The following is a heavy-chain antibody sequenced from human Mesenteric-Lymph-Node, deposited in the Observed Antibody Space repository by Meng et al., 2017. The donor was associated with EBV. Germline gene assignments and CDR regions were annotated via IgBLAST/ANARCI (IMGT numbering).Heavy chain of an antibody. V-gene: IGHV4-61*01. CDR2: IYDSGIT. CDR1: GVSVSGVSFY. CDR3: ARDRGWELLDY. J-gene: IGHJ4*02. D-gene: IGHD1-26*01. Sequence: VRLKESGPGLLNPSETLSLPCTVSGVSVSGVSFYWSWIRQPPGKGLEWIGFIYDSGITHYSPSLKSRVTISVDTSKNQFSLEPRSMTPADTAVYYCARDRGWELLDYWGQGTLVTVSS.